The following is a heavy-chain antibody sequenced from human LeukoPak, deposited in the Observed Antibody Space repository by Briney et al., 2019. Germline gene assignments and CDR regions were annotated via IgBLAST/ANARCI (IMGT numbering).Heavy chain of an antibody. V-gene: IGHV5-51*01. CDR2: IYAGASDT. CDR1: GSSFTSYW. J-gene: IGHJ4*02. D-gene: IGHD3-3*01. Sequence: GESLQISCKGSGSSFTSYWIGGVRQLAGKGLGWMGIIYAGASDTRYSPSFQGQVTISADKSISTAYLQWSSLKASDTAMYYCASGDYDFWSGYYNYYFDYWGQGTLVTVSS. CDR3: ASGDYDFWSGYYNYYFDY.